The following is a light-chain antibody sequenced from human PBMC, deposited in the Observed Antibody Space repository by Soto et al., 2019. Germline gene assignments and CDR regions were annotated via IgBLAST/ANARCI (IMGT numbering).Light chain of an antibody. Sequence: QSALTQPASVSESPGQSITISCTGTSSDVGGYNYVSWYQQHPGKAPKLMIYGVSNRPSGVSDRFSGSKSGNTASLTISGLLAEDEADYYCSSYTDNNSLVFGGGTKLTVL. J-gene: IGLJ2*01. CDR3: SSYTDNNSLV. CDR1: SSDVGGYNY. V-gene: IGLV2-14*01. CDR2: GVS.